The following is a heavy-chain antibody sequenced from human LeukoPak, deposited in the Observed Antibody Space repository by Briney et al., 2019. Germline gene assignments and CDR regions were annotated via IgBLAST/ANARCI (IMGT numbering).Heavy chain of an antibody. J-gene: IGHJ4*02. CDR3: ARADKRAVAGPRWGY. D-gene: IGHD6-19*01. Sequence: ASVKLSCTASASNFTGNYMSWVRQATGQGLERMGWITPNSGGTNYAQKIHGRGTMTRDTTISTAYMELSRQRSDDTAVYYCARADKRAVAGPRWGYWGQGTLVTVSS. CDR2: ITPNSGGT. CDR1: ASNFTGNY. V-gene: IGHV1-2*02.